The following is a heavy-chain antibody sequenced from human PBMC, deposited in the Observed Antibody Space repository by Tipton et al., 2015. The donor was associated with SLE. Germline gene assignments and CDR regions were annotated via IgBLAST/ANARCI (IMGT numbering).Heavy chain of an antibody. J-gene: IGHJ4*02. V-gene: IGHV1-18*01. CDR1: GYTFSNYG. D-gene: IGHD2-8*01. CDR3: VRDPPVAPSVPRMDV. CDR2: VSAYNGNT. Sequence: QSGPEVKKPGASVKVSCKSSGYTFSNYGISWLRQAPGQGLEWMGWVSAYNGNTQYSQKFEGRVTMTTDTSTSTAYLDLRSLRSDDTAMFYCVRDPPVAPSVPRMDVWGQGTLVTVSS.